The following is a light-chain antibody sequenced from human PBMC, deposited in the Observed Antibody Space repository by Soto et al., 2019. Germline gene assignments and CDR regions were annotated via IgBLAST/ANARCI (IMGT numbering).Light chain of an antibody. Sequence: EIVLTQSPGTLSLSPGERATLSCRASQSVSSSYLAWYQQKPGQAPRLLIYGASSRATGIPDRFSGSGSGTDFTLTIRRLEAEDCAVYYCQQYRTFGQGTKVEIK. CDR1: QSVSSSY. CDR3: QQYRT. V-gene: IGKV3-20*01. CDR2: GAS. J-gene: IGKJ1*01.